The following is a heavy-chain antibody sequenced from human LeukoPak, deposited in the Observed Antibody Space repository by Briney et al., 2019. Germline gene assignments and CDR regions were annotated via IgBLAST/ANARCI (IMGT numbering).Heavy chain of an antibody. Sequence: PSETLSLTCTVSGGSISSSSYYWGWIRQPPGKGLEWIGSIYFSGSTYYNPSLKSRATISVDTSKNQFSLKLSSVTAADTAVYYCASGIAATGTGYFQHWGQGTLVTVSS. CDR1: GGSISSSSYY. CDR3: ASGIAATGTGYFQH. D-gene: IGHD6-13*01. V-gene: IGHV4-39*01. CDR2: IYFSGST. J-gene: IGHJ1*01.